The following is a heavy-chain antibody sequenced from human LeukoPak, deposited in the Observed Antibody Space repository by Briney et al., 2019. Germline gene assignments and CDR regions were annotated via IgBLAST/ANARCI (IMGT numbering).Heavy chain of an antibody. V-gene: IGHV4-38-2*02. CDR3: ARDKGFWFDP. CDR1: GYSISSGYY. Sequence: PSETLSLTCAVSGYSISSGYYWGWIRQPPGKGLEGIGSIYHSGNTYHNPSFKSRVTISLDTSKNQFSLKLNSVTAADTAVYYCARDKGFWFDPWGQGTLVTVSS. J-gene: IGHJ5*02. CDR2: IYHSGNT.